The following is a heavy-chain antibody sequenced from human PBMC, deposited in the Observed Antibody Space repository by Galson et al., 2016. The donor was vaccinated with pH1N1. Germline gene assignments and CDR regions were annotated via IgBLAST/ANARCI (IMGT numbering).Heavy chain of an antibody. CDR1: GISVSSNY. D-gene: IGHD3-10*01. CDR3: ARARGGRYWNYFDY. J-gene: IGHJ4*02. Sequence: SLRLSCAASGISVSSNYMNWVRQAPGKGLEWVSVLYSGGDPDYADSVKGRFTISRDISKNTLYLQMNSLRVEDAAVYYCARARGGRYWNYFDYWGQGALVTVSS. V-gene: IGHV3-53*01. CDR2: LYSGGDP.